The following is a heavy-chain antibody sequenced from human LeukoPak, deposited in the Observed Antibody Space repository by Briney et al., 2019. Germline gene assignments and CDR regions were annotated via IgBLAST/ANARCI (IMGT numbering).Heavy chain of an antibody. J-gene: IGHJ6*03. CDR2: ISYDGSNK. CDR1: GFTFSSYA. Sequence: GGSLRLSCAASGFTFSSYAMPWVRQAPGKGLEWVAVISYDGSNKYYADSVKGRFTISRDNSKNTLYLQMNSLRAEDTAVYYCARAGPIAARSSSYYYYMDVWGKGTTVTVSS. V-gene: IGHV3-30*01. D-gene: IGHD6-6*01. CDR3: ARAGPIAARSSSYYYYMDV.